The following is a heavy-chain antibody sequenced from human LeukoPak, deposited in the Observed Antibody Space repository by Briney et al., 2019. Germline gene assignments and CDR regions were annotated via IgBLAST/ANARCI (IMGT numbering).Heavy chain of an antibody. CDR3: ARLAAAGTFANFDY. D-gene: IGHD6-13*01. CDR1: GFTFSDHY. CDR2: ISTTSSFT. V-gene: IGHV3-11*03. J-gene: IGHJ4*02. Sequence: GGSLRLSCAASGFTFSDHYMSWIRQAPGKGLEWISYISTTSSFTNFADSVKGRFIISRDNAKNSLYLQMNSLRAEDTAVYYCARLAAAGTFANFDYWGQGTLVTVSS.